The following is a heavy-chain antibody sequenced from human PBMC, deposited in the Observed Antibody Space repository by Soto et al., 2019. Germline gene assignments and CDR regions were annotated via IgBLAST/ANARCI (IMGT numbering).Heavy chain of an antibody. CDR3: ARVGCSGGSCYLVY. D-gene: IGHD2-15*01. J-gene: IGHJ4*02. CDR2: IYYSGST. Sequence: QVQLQESGPGLVKPSETLSLTCTVSGGSVSSGSYYWSWIRQPPGKGLEWIGYIYYSGSTNYNPPLKSRVTISVDTSKNQFSLKLSSVTAADTAVYYCARVGCSGGSCYLVYWGQGTLVTVSS. V-gene: IGHV4-61*01. CDR1: GGSVSSGSYY.